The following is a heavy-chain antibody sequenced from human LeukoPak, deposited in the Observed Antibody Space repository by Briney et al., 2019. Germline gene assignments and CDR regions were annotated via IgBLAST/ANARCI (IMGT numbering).Heavy chain of an antibody. D-gene: IGHD6-13*01. V-gene: IGHV3-53*01. CDR2: IYSGGST. J-gene: IGHJ2*01. CDR1: GFTVSSNY. Sequence: GGSLRLSCAASGFTVSSNYMSWVRQAPGKGLEWVSVIYSGGSTYYADSVKGRFTISRDNSKNTLYLQMNSLRAEDTAVYYCARVAAAAGIFYKNWYFDLWGRGTLVTVSS. CDR3: ARVAAAAGIFYKNWYFDL.